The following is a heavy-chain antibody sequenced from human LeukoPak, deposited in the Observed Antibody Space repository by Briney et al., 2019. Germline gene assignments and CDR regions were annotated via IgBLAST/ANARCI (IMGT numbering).Heavy chain of an antibody. V-gene: IGHV1-69*05. D-gene: IGHD2-2*01. Sequence: SVKVSCKASGGTFISYAISWVRQAPGQGLEWMGGIIPIFGTANYAQKFQGRVTITTDESTSTAYMELSSLRSEDTAVYYCARARYCSSTSCYYHAFDIWGQGTMVTVSS. CDR3: ARARYCSSTSCYYHAFDI. J-gene: IGHJ3*02. CDR1: GGTFISYA. CDR2: IIPIFGTA.